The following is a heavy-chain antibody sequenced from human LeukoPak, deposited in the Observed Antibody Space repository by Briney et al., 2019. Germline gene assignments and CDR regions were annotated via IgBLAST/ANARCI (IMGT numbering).Heavy chain of an antibody. J-gene: IGHJ6*04. CDR2: ISSSGSTI. D-gene: IGHD3-10*02. V-gene: IGHV3-48*04. CDR1: GFTFSSYG. CDR3: AELGITMIGGV. Sequence: GGSLRLSCAASGFTFSSYGMSWVRQAPGKGLEWVSYISSSGSTIYYADSVKGRFTISRDNAKNSLYLQMNSLRAEDTAVYYCAELGITMIGGVWGKGTTVTVSS.